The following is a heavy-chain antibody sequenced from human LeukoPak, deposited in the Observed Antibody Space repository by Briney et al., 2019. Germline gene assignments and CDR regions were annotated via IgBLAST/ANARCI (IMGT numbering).Heavy chain of an antibody. J-gene: IGHJ5*02. V-gene: IGHV3-33*01. CDR1: GFMFSSYG. CDR2: IWYDGSII. CDR3: ARGRWFDP. Sequence: GGSLRLSCAASGFMFSSYGMHWVRQAPGKGLEWVSFIWYDGSIIHYADSVKGRFTISRDNAKNSLYLQMNSLRGEDTAVYYCARGRWFDPWGQGTLVTVSS.